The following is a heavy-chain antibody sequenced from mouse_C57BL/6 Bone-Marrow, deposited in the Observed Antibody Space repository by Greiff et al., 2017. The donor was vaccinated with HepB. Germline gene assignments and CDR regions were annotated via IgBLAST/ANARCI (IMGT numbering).Heavy chain of an antibody. D-gene: IGHD2-12*01. CDR1: GFTFSNYW. CDR2: IRLKSDNYAT. V-gene: IGHV6-3*01. J-gene: IGHJ4*01. CDR3: TGRRRRTMDY. Sequence: EVQVVESGEGLVQPGGSMKLSCVASGFTFSNYWMNWVRQSPEKGLEWVAQIRLKSDNYATHYAESVKGRFTISRDDSKSSVYLQMNNLRAEDTGIYYCTGRRRRTMDYWGQGTSVTVSS.